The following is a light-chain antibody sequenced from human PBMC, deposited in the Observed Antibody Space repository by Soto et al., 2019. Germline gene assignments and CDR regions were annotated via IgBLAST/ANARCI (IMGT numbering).Light chain of an antibody. CDR2: EAS. CDR1: QSITKW. J-gene: IGKJ2*01. Sequence: DIQMIQSPSSLSASVGDRVTMACRASQSITKWLAWYQQTAGKAPKLLIYEASTLQSGVPPRFRGSGSGTEFNLTINSLQPEDFATYYCQHYNTYPYTFGLGTKVDLK. V-gene: IGKV1-5*03. CDR3: QHYNTYPYT.